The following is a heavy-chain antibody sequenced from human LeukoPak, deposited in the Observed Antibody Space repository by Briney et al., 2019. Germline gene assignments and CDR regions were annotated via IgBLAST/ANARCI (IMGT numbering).Heavy chain of an antibody. CDR1: GGSISTNNHY. Sequence: SETLSLTCIVSGGSISTNNHYWTWIRQPPGKGLEWIGSIHYSGITYHNPSLKSRVTISVDTSKTQSSLELSSVTAADTAVYYCARHVEMPTVYFDYWGQGTLVTVSS. CDR3: ARHVEMPTVYFDY. CDR2: IHYSGIT. D-gene: IGHD5-24*01. V-gene: IGHV4-39*01. J-gene: IGHJ4*02.